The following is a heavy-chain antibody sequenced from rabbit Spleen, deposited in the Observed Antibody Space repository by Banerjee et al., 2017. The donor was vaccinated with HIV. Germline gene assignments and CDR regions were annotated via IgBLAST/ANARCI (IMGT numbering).Heavy chain of an antibody. V-gene: IGHV1S45*01. CDR2: INAITGKA. Sequence: LEESGGGLVKPEGSLKLSCTASGFSFSNKAVMCWVRQAPGKGLEWIACINAITGKAVYANWAKGRFTFSKTSSTTVTLQMTSLTAADTATYFCVRDQAGNADYGPYYLNLWGPGTLVTVS. CDR3: VRDQAGNADYGPYYLNL. CDR1: GFSFSNKAV. D-gene: IGHD2-1*01. J-gene: IGHJ4*01.